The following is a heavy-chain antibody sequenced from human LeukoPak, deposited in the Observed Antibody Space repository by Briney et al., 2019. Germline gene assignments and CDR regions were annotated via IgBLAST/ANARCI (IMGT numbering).Heavy chain of an antibody. J-gene: IGHJ4*02. V-gene: IGHV3-23*01. CDR3: AKMYSSSWYFFDH. CDR1: GFTFSTSA. CDR2: ISSYGGTT. D-gene: IGHD6-13*01. Sequence: GGSLRLSCAASGFTFSTSAMGWVRQAPGKGLEWVSTISSYGGTTYYADSVKGRFTISRDTSKNTLYLQMMSLRAEDTAVYFCAKMYSSSWYFFDHWGQGALVTVSS.